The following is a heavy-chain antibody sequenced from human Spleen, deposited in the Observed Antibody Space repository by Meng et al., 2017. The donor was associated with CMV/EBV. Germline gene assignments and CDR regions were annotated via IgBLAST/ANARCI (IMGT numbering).Heavy chain of an antibody. CDR2: ISTYNGNI. V-gene: IGHV1-18*01. Sequence: SVKVSCKASGYTFISYGISWVRQAPGQGLEWMGWISTYNGNINYAQKLQGRVTMTTDTATSTAYMELRSRRSDDTAVYYCAGANYDFWSGYYLYYYYYYGMDVWGQGTTVTVS. J-gene: IGHJ6*02. CDR3: AGANYDFWSGYYLYYYYYYGMDV. CDR1: GYTFISYG. D-gene: IGHD3-3*01.